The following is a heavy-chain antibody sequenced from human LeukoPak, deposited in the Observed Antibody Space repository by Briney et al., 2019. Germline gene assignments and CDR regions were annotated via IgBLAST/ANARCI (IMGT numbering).Heavy chain of an antibody. CDR2: IRYDGSNK. Sequence: GGSLRLSCAASGFTFSSYSMNWVRQAPGKGLERVAFIRYDGSNKYYSDSVKGRFTISRANSKNTLSLQMNSLRADDTAVYYCAKEKKPETYYAILTGYSFDYWGQGTLVTVSS. CDR1: GFTFSSYS. J-gene: IGHJ4*02. D-gene: IGHD3-9*01. V-gene: IGHV3-30*02. CDR3: AKEKKPETYYAILTGYSFDY.